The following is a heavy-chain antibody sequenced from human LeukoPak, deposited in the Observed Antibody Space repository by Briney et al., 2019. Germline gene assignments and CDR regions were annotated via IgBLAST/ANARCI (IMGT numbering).Heavy chain of an antibody. J-gene: IGHJ4*02. CDR2: IYYSGST. CDR1: GGSFSGYY. D-gene: IGHD6-19*01. Sequence: PSETLSLTCAVYGGSFSGYYWSWIRQPPGKGLEWIGYIYYSGSTNYNPSLKSRVTISVDTSKNQFSLKLSSVTAADTAVYYCARGDSSGWPFDYWGQGTLVTVSS. V-gene: IGHV4-59*01. CDR3: ARGDSSGWPFDY.